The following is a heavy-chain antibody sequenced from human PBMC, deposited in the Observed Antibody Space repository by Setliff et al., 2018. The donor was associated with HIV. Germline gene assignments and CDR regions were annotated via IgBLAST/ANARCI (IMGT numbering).Heavy chain of an antibody. CDR3: ARLGEF. D-gene: IGHD3-16*01. CDR1: GGSFSAYY. J-gene: IGHJ4*02. CDR2: ISHGGST. V-gene: IGHV4-34*01. Sequence: PSETLSLTCAVYGGSFSAYYWTWIRQPPGKGLEWIGEISHGGSTSYNPSLKSRVTISLDTSKNQFSLNLTSVTAADTAVYYCARLGEFWSQGSLVT.